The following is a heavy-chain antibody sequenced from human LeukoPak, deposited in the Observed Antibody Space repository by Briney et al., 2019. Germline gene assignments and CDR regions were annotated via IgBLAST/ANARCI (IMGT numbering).Heavy chain of an antibody. D-gene: IGHD3-22*01. V-gene: IGHV3-30*14. CDR3: ARNFFFYDSSGYFSWFDP. Sequence: PGGSLRLSCAASGFTFSSYAMHWVRQAPGKGLEWVSIISSDGSNKYYADSVKGRFTISRDNSKDTLYLQMNSLRAEDTAVYYCARNFFFYDSSGYFSWFDPWGQGTLVTVSS. CDR2: ISSDGSNK. CDR1: GFTFSSYA. J-gene: IGHJ5*02.